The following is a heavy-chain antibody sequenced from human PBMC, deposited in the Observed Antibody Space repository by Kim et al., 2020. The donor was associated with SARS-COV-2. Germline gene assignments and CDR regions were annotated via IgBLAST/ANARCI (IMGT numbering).Heavy chain of an antibody. D-gene: IGHD4-17*01. CDR3: ARTYSDSDNYFDL. V-gene: IGHV3-23*01. CDR1: GFTFSSCA. Sequence: GGSLRLSCAASGFTFSSCAMNWVRQAPGKGLEWVSCITASGSTMYYADSVKGRFTISRDNTKSSLYLQMNSLRAEDTAVYYCARTYSDSDNYFDLWGQGTLVTVSS. CDR2: ITASGSTM. J-gene: IGHJ4*02.